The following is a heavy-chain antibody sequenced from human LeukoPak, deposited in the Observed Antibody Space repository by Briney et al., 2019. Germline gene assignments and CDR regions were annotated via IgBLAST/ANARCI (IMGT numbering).Heavy chain of an antibody. J-gene: IGHJ6*03. CDR1: GFTFSSYS. Sequence: HGGSLRLSCAASGFTFSSYSMNWVRQAPGKGLEWVSYISSSSSTIYYADSVKGRFTISRDNAKNSMYQQMNRLRAEDTAVYYCARDGVDGRDYYYYMDVWGKGTTVTISS. CDR3: ARDGVDGRDYYYYMDV. CDR2: ISSSSSTI. D-gene: IGHD6-19*01. V-gene: IGHV3-48*01.